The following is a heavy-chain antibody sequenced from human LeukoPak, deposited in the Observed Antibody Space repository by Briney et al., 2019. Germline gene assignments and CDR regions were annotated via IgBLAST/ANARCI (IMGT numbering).Heavy chain of an antibody. CDR3: AREWGFYGSGSWEGYYYYMDV. CDR1: GASISSFY. Sequence: TPSETLSLTCSVSGASISSFYWSWIRQPAGQGLEWIGRIYNSGRTNNNPSLKSRVTMSVDTSKNQFSLMLTSVTAADTAVYYCAREWGFYGSGSWEGYYYYMDVWGKGTSVTISS. CDR2: IYNSGRT. V-gene: IGHV4-4*07. D-gene: IGHD3-10*01. J-gene: IGHJ6*03.